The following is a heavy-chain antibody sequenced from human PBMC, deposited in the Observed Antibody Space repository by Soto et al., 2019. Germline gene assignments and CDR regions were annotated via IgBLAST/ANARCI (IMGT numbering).Heavy chain of an antibody. CDR2: ISSSSSYI. V-gene: IGHV3-21*01. CDR1: GFTFSNYA. J-gene: IGHJ4*02. D-gene: IGHD6-6*01. Sequence: GSLRLSCAASGFTFSNYAINWVRQAPGKGLEWVSSISSSSSYIFYADSVKGRSTISRDNAKNSLYLQMNSLRAEDTAVYYCARDRDSSNFFDCWGRGTLVTVSS. CDR3: ARDRDSSNFFDC.